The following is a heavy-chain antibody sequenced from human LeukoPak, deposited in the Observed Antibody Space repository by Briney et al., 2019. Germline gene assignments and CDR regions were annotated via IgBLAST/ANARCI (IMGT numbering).Heavy chain of an antibody. J-gene: IGHJ4*02. CDR3: ARDGMALYRRDYLVS. CDR1: GFTFSSYT. Sequence: GESLRLSCAASGFTFSSYTMHWFRQAPGKGLEWVADISYHGVNKHYADSVEGRFTISRDNSKNTLLLQMNTLRGADTAVYYCARDGMALYRRDYLVSWGQGTLVTVSS. CDR2: ISYHGVNK. D-gene: IGHD2-2*02. V-gene: IGHV3-30-3*01.